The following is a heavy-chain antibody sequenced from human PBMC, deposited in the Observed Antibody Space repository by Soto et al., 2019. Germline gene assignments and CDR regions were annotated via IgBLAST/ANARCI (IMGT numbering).Heavy chain of an antibody. CDR3: AKGPRGSYFDY. J-gene: IGHJ4*02. V-gene: IGHV3-9*01. CDR2: ISWNSGSI. D-gene: IGHD2-15*01. Sequence: GGSLRLSCAASGFTFDDYAMHWVRQLPGKGLEWVSGISWNSGSIGYADSVKGRFTISRDNAKNSLYLQMNSLRAEDTAVYYCAKGPRGSYFDYWGQGTLVTVSS. CDR1: GFTFDDYA.